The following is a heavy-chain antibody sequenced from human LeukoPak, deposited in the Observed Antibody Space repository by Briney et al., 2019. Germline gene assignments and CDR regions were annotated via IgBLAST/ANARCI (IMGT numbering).Heavy chain of an antibody. CDR2: IYTSGTT. D-gene: IGHD1-26*01. J-gene: IGHJ4*02. CDR1: GGSISSFY. CDR3: ATSTWEHYFDN. V-gene: IGHV4-4*07. Sequence: PSETLSLTCTVSGGSISSFYWNWIRQPAGKGLERIGRIYTSGTTNYNPSLKSRVTMSVDTSKNQSYLKLSSVTAADTAVYYCATSTWEHYFDNWGQGTLVTVSS.